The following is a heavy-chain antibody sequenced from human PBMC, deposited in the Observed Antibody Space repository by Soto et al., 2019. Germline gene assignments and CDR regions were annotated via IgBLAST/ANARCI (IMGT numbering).Heavy chain of an antibody. CDR2: ISGYNGDT. CDR1: GYTFTRYG. V-gene: IGHV1-18*01. D-gene: IGHD1-26*01. J-gene: IGHJ6*02. CDR3: AKNGTPPYYYYGMDV. Sequence: QGQLVQSGGEAKKPGSSVKVSCKASGYTFTRYGISWVRQAPGQGLEGMGWISGYNGDTNYAQKFQGRVTMTMDTSTSTAYMELRSLTSDDTAVYYCAKNGTPPYYYYGMDVWGQGTTVTVSS.